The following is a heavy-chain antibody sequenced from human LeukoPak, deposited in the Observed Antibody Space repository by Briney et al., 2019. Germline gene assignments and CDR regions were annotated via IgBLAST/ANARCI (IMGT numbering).Heavy chain of an antibody. V-gene: IGHV3-33*08. Sequence: PGGSLRLSCATSGFNFNSKWMTWVRQAPGKGLEWLSYISYEGSITQYSDSVKGRFTISRDNSKNTLYLEMNSMRVEDTAVYHCTSKDYYASGSYAFDIWGQGTMVTVSS. CDR2: ISYEGSIT. CDR3: TSKDYYASGSYAFDI. CDR1: GFNFNSKW. D-gene: IGHD3-10*01. J-gene: IGHJ3*02.